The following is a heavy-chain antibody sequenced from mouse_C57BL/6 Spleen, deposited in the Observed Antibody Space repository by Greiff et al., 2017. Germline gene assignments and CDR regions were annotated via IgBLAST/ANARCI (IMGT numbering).Heavy chain of an antibody. J-gene: IGHJ4*01. D-gene: IGHD2-4*01. Sequence: QVHVKQSGAELVRPGTSVKMSCKASGYTFTNYWIGWAKQRPGHGLEWIGDIYPGGGYTNYNEKFKGKATLTADKSSSTAYMQFSSLTSEDSAIYYCARAYDYGYAMDYWGQGTSVTVSS. CDR2: IYPGGGYT. CDR1: GYTFTNYW. CDR3: ARAYDYGYAMDY. V-gene: IGHV1-63*01.